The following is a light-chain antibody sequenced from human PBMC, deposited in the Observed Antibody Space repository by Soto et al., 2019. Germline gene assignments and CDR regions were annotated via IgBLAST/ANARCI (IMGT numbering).Light chain of an antibody. V-gene: IGKV4-1*01. J-gene: IGKJ1*01. CDR3: QQYYSSPPT. CDR2: LAS. CDR1: QSVLYSSNNKNY. Sequence: DIVMTQSPDSLAVSLGERATINCKSSQSVLYSSNNKNYLAWYQQKPGQPPKLLIYLASTREFGVPDRVSGGGSGTDFTLTISSLQAEDAAVYYCQQYYSSPPTFGQGTKVEI.